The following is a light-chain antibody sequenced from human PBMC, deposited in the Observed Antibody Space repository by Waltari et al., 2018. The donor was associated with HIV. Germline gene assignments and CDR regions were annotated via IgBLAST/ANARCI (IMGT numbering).Light chain of an antibody. J-gene: IGLJ2*01. V-gene: IGLV1-51*01. CDR1: GSHMGNNY. CDR2: DNN. Sequence: QSVLTQPPSVSAAPGQKVTISCSCSGSHMGNNYVSWYQQVPGTAPKVLIYDNNKRPSGILDRFSGSKSGTSATLGITGLQTGDEADYYCGTWDSSLSAVVFGGGTKLTVL. CDR3: GTWDSSLSAVV.